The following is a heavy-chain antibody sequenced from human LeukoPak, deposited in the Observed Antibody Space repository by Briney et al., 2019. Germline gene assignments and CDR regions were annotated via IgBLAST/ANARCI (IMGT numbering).Heavy chain of an antibody. D-gene: IGHD4-11*01. Sequence: GGSLRLSCAASGFAFSDHYMDWVRQAPGKGLEWVSYISSSSSTIYYADSVKGRFTISRDNAKNSLYLQMNSLRAEDTAVYYCARDTTRDVLVDGYYYYYMDVWGKGTTVTVSS. V-gene: IGHV3-11*04. J-gene: IGHJ6*03. CDR3: ARDTTRDVLVDGYYYYYMDV. CDR1: GFAFSDHY. CDR2: ISSSSSTI.